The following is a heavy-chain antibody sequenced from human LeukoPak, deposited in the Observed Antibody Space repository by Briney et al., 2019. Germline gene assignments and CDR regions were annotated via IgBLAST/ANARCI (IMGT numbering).Heavy chain of an antibody. CDR1: GFTLRSYW. V-gene: IGHV3-15*01. CDR2: NKSKTNCGIP. Sequence: GSPRLSWAAPGFTLRSYWMSRVRPAPGKGPEWVGRNKSKTNCGIPDYAAHAKGRFTITKDDSNNTLYLQMNSLKTEDTAVYYCTTDGDYGDGLRGDYWGQGTLVTVSS. CDR3: TTDGDYGDGLRGDY. D-gene: IGHD4-17*01. J-gene: IGHJ4*02.